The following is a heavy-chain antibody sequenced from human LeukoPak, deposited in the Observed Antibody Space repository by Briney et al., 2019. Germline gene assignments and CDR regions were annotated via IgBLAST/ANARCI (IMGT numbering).Heavy chain of an antibody. J-gene: IGHJ6*02. CDR2: MNPNSGNT. D-gene: IGHD2-21*02. CDR3: ASARYCGGDCPEGAYYYYGVDV. CDR1: GYTFTSYD. V-gene: IGHV1-8*01. Sequence: ASVKVSCKASGYTFTSYDINWVRQATGQGLEWMGWMNPNSGNTGYAQKFQGRVTMTRNTSISTAYMELSSLRSEDTAVYYCASARYCGGDCPEGAYYYYGVDVWGQGTTVTVSS.